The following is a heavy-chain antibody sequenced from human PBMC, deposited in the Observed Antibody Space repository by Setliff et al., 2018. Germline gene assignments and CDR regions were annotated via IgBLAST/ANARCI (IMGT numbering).Heavy chain of an antibody. J-gene: IGHJ4*01. CDR2: FNPEDDEI. D-gene: IGHD3-22*01. V-gene: IGHV1-24*01. Sequence: VASVKVSCKVSGSTLTELTMYWVRQAPGKGLEWMGSFNPEDDEIIYAQKFLGRVIMTEDTSTDTAYMELSSLRSEDTAVYYCATKDYDTSGYYRPFGFWGQGTLGTVS. CDR3: ATKDYDTSGYYRPFGF. CDR1: GSTLTELT.